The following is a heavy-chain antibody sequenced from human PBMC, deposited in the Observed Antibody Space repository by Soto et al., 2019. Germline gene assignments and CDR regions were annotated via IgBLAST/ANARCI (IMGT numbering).Heavy chain of an antibody. CDR1: GFTFNNYG. J-gene: IGHJ6*02. V-gene: IGHV3-33*01. Sequence: QVQLVESGGGVVQPGRSLRLSCAASGFTFNNYGMHWVRQAPGKGLEWLAVIWNDGSNNYYANSVKGRFTISRDNSKNTLCLQMNSLRAEDTAVYYCARRQIPPPTRGAANARGGMDVWGQGTTVTVSS. D-gene: IGHD6-13*01. CDR3: ARRQIPPPTRGAANARGGMDV. CDR2: IWNDGSNN.